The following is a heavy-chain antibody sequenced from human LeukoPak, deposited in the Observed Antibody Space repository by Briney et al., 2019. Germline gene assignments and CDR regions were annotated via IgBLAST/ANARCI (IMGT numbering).Heavy chain of an antibody. J-gene: IGHJ3*02. D-gene: IGHD3-22*01. CDR3: ARDYYDSSGYYRNDDAFDI. CDR1: GFTFSSYW. CDR2: INSDGSST. Sequence: PGGSLRLSCAASGFTFSSYWMYWVRQAPGKGLVWVSRINSDGSSTSYADSVKGRFTISRDNAKNTLYLQMNSLRAEDTAVYYCARDYYDSSGYYRNDDAFDIWGQGTMVTVSS. V-gene: IGHV3-74*01.